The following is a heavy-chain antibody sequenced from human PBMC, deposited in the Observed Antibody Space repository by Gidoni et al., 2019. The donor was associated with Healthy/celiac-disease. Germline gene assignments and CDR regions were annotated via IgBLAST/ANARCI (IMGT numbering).Heavy chain of an antibody. CDR1: GGSISSSSYY. CDR2: IYYSGST. V-gene: IGHV4-39*01. J-gene: IGHJ5*02. CDR3: ARQIQLWPIDP. Sequence: QLQLQASGPGLVKPSETLSLTCTVSGGSISSSSYYWGWIRQPPGKGLEWMGSIYYSGSTYYNPSLKSRVTISVDTSKNQFSLKLSSVTAADPAVYYCARQIQLWPIDPWGQGTLVTVSS. D-gene: IGHD5-18*01.